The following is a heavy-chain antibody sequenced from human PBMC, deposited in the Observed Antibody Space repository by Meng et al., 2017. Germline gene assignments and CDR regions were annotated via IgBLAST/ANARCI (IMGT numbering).Heavy chain of an antibody. Sequence: GGSLRLSCAASGFTFSSYAMHWVRQAPGKGLEWVAVISYDGSNKYYADSVKGRFTISRDNSKNTLYLQMNSLRAEDTAVYYCARPILGYCSGGSCYETLNAFDIWGQGTRVT. D-gene: IGHD2-15*01. V-gene: IGHV3-30*01. CDR3: ARPILGYCSGGSCYETLNAFDI. CDR1: GFTFSSYA. J-gene: IGHJ3*02. CDR2: ISYDGSNK.